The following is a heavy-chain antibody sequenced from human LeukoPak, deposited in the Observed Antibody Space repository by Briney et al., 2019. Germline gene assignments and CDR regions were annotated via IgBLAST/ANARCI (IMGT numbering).Heavy chain of an antibody. V-gene: IGHV3-23*01. D-gene: IGHD3-10*01. J-gene: IGHJ5*02. CDR3: ARDIGYPSGGLLGLFDP. CDR1: GFTFSSYA. CDR2: INVSGGGT. Sequence: GGSLRLSCAASGFTFSSYAMSWVRQAPGKGLEWVSAINVSGGGTYYADSVKGRFTISRDNAKNSLYLQMNSLRAEDTAVYYCARDIGYPSGGLLGLFDPWGQGTLVTVSS.